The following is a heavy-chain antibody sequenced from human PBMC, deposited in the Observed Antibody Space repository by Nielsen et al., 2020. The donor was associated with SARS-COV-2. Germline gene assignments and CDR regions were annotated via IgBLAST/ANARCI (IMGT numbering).Heavy chain of an antibody. Sequence: WIRQPPGKGLVWVSRINSDGSSTSYADSVKGRFTISRDNAKNSLYLQMNSLRAEDTAVYYCARDQQYYDILTGYYKSDYFDYWGQGTLVTVSS. CDR2: INSDGSST. D-gene: IGHD3-9*01. J-gene: IGHJ4*02. V-gene: IGHV3-74*01. CDR3: ARDQQYYDILTGYYKSDYFDY.